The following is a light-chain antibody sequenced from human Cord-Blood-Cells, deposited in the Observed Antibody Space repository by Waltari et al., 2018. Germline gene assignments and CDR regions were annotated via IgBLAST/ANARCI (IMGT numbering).Light chain of an antibody. CDR3: QSYDSSLSGWV. CDR1: SSNIGAGYD. V-gene: IGLV1-40*01. J-gene: IGLJ3*02. Sequence: QSVLTQPPSVSGAPGQRVTISCTGSSSNIGAGYDVHWYQQLTGTAHKLLIYGNSNRPSGVPDRFSGSKSGTSASLAITGLQAEDEADYYCQSYDSSLSGWVFGGGTKLTVL. CDR2: GNS.